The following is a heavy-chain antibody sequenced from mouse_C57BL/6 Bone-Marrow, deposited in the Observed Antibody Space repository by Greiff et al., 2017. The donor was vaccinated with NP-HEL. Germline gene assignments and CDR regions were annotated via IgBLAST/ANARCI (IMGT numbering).Heavy chain of an antibody. J-gene: IGHJ2*01. CDR3: ARGITTAVDY. D-gene: IGHD1-2*01. Sequence: LQQPGAELVRPGSSVKLSCKASGYTFTSYWMHWVKQRPIQGLEWIGNIDPSDSETHYNQKFKDKATLTVDKSSSTAYMQLSSLTSEDSAVYYCARGITTAVDYWGQGTTLTVSS. V-gene: IGHV1-52*01. CDR1: GYTFTSYW. CDR2: IDPSDSET.